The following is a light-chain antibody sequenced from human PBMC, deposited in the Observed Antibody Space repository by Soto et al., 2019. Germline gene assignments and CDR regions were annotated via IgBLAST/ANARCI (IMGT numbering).Light chain of an antibody. CDR2: DAS. CDR1: QSVGYY. CDR3: QQRSNLVT. V-gene: IGKV3-11*01. J-gene: IGKJ4*01. Sequence: EIVLTQSPATLSLSPGERATLSCRASQSVGYYLAWYQQKPGQAPRLLIYDASNRATGIPARFSGSGSGTVFTLTISSLEPEDFAIYYCQQRSNLVTFGGGTKVDIK.